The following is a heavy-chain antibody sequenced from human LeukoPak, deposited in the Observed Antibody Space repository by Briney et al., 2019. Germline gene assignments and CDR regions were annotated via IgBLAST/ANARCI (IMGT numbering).Heavy chain of an antibody. CDR3: ARAYCSSTSCYGEVD. D-gene: IGHD2-2*01. J-gene: IGHJ4*02. V-gene: IGHV4-39*01. CDR2: IYYSGST. Sequence: SETLSLTCTVSGGSISSSSYYWGWIRQPPGKGLEWIGSIYYSGSTYYNPSLKSRVTISVDSSKNQFSLKLSSVTAADTAVYYRARAYCSSTSCYGEVDWGQGTLVTVSS. CDR1: GGSISSSSYY.